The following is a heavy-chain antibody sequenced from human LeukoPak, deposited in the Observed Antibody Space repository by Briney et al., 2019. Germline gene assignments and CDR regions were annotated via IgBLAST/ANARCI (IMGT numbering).Heavy chain of an antibody. CDR1: GGSISSYY. J-gene: IGHJ4*02. D-gene: IGHD2-21*01. Sequence: SETLSLTCTVSGGSISSYYWSWIRQPPGKGLEWIGYIYYSGSTNYNPSLKSRVTISVDTSKNQFSLKLSSVTAADTAVYYCARGGLKKIPFDYWGPGTLVTVSS. CDR2: IYYSGST. CDR3: ARGGLKKIPFDY. V-gene: IGHV4-59*01.